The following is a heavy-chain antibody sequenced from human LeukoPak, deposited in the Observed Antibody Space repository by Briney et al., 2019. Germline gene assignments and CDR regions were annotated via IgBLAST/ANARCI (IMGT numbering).Heavy chain of an antibody. CDR1: GGSFSGYY. D-gene: IGHD2-8*01. CDR3: AKMVYYYYYMDV. Sequence: SETLSLTCTVNGGSFSGYYWTWIRQPPGEGLEWIGEINHLGNTNYNPSLKSRVTISVDTSNKQFSLKLSSVTAADTAVYYCAKMVYYYYYMDVWGKGTTVTISS. J-gene: IGHJ6*03. V-gene: IGHV4-34*01. CDR2: INHLGNT.